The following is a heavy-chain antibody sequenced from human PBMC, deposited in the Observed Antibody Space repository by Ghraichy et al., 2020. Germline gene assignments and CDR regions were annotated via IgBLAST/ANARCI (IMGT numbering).Heavy chain of an antibody. CDR3: ARVPRSSGWESHVDY. V-gene: IGHV1-18*01. Sequence: ASVKVSCKASGYTFNNYGINWVRQAPGQRLEWMGWISGYNGIATYAQKFQGRVSMTTDTSTSTAYMELRSLISDDTAVYYCARVPRSSGWESHVDYWGQGTLVTVSS. CDR1: GYTFNNYG. D-gene: IGHD6-25*01. J-gene: IGHJ4*02. CDR2: ISGYNGIA.